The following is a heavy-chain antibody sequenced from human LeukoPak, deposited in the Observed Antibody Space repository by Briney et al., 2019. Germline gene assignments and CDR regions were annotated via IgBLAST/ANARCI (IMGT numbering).Heavy chain of an antibody. Sequence: GGSLRLSCAASGFTFSSYWMHWVRQVAGKGLVWVARINGDASNTTYADSVKGRFTISRDNAKNTLYLQMNSLRVDDTAVYYCARAMPHDNWFDPWGQGSLVTVSS. CDR3: ARAMPHDNWFDP. D-gene: IGHD2-2*01. CDR1: GFTFSSYW. J-gene: IGHJ5*02. V-gene: IGHV3-74*03. CDR2: INGDASNT.